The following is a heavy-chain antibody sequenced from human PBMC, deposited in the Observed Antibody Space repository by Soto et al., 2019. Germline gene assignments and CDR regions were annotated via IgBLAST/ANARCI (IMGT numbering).Heavy chain of an antibody. V-gene: IGHV3-30*18. CDR2: ISYDGSNK. D-gene: IGHD4-17*01. CDR3: AKDIHDYCDYVPLDP. Sequence: QVPLVESGGGVVQPGRSLRLSCAASGFTFSSYGMHWVRQAPGTGLEWVAVISYDGSNKYYADSVKGRFTISRDNSKNTLYLQMNSLRAEDTAVYYCAKDIHDYCDYVPLDPWGQGTLVTVSS. CDR1: GFTFSSYG. J-gene: IGHJ5*02.